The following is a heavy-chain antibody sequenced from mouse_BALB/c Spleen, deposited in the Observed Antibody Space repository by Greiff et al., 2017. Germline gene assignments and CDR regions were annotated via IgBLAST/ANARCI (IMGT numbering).Heavy chain of an antibody. D-gene: IGHD3-1*01. CDR3: SRDRGATGFDY. Sequence: EVQLQESGGGLVQPGGSLKLSCAASGFTFSSYGMSWVRQTPDKRLELVATINSNGGSTYYPDSVKGRFTISRDNAKNTLYLQMSSLKSEDTAMYYCSRDRGATGFDYWGQGTTLTVSS. V-gene: IGHV5-6-3*01. CDR1: GFTFSSYG. J-gene: IGHJ2*01. CDR2: INSNGGST.